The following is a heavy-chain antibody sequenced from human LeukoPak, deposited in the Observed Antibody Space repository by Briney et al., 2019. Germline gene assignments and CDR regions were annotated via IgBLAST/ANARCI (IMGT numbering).Heavy chain of an antibody. CDR1: GYTFTSYG. Sequence: VASVKVSCKASGYTFTSYGISWVRQAPGQGLEWMGWISAYNGNTNYAQKLQGRVTTTTDTSTSTAYMELRSLRSDDTAVYYCARGKASSRGYYYYYMDVWGKGTTVTVSS. CDR3: ARGKASSRGYYYYYMDV. J-gene: IGHJ6*03. V-gene: IGHV1-18*01. CDR2: ISAYNGNT.